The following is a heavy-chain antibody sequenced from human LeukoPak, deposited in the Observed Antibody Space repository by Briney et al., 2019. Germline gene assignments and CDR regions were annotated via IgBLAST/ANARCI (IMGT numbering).Heavy chain of an antibody. CDR2: IYSGGST. Sequence: PGGSLRRSCAASGFTVSSNYMSWVRQAPGKGLEWVSVIYSGGSTYYADSVKGRFTISRDNSKNTLYLQMNSLRAEDTAVYYCARDGGSGSYVRAFDIWGQGTMVTVSS. D-gene: IGHD1-26*01. J-gene: IGHJ3*02. CDR1: GFTVSSNY. V-gene: IGHV3-53*05. CDR3: ARDGGSGSYVRAFDI.